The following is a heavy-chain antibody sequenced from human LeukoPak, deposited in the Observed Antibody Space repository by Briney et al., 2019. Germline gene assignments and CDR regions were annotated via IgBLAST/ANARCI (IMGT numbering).Heavy chain of an antibody. D-gene: IGHD2-2*02. CDR1: GGSFSGYY. V-gene: IGHV4-34*01. Sequence: SETLSLTCAVYGGSFSGYYWSWIRQPPGKGLEWIGEINHSGSTNYNPSLKSRVTISVDTSKNQFSLKLSSVTAADTAVYYCARVAGTYCSSTSCYSYYYYYYMDVWGKGTTVTVSS. CDR3: ARVAGTYCSSTSCYSYYYYYYMDV. J-gene: IGHJ6*03. CDR2: INHSGST.